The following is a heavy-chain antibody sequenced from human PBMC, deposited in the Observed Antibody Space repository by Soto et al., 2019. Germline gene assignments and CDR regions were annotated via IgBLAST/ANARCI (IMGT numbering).Heavy chain of an antibody. V-gene: IGHV4-39*01. CDR1: GGSISSSSYY. Sequence: SETLSLTCTVSGGSISSSSYYWFWIRHPPGKGLEWIGSIYYSGSTYYNPSLKSRVTISVDTSKNQFSLKLSSVTAADTAVYYCARRKVVVAAYYYYYGMDVWGQGTTVTVSS. CDR3: ARRKVVVAAYYYYYGMDV. D-gene: IGHD2-15*01. CDR2: IYYSGST. J-gene: IGHJ6*02.